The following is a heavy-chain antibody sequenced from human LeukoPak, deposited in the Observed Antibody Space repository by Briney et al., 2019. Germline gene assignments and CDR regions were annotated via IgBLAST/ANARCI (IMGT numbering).Heavy chain of an antibody. J-gene: IGHJ6*02. CDR1: GGSFSGYY. Sequence: PSETLSLTCAVYGGSFSGYYWSWIRQPPGKGLEWIGEINHSGSTNYNPSLKSRLTISVDTSKNQFSLRLDSVTAADTAVYHCASSSMTKVAYGLDLWVHGTTVTVSS. CDR3: ASSSMTKVAYGLDL. D-gene: IGHD4-23*01. V-gene: IGHV4-34*01. CDR2: INHSGST.